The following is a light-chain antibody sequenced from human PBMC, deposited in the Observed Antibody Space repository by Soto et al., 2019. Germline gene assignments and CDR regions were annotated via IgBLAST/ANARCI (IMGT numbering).Light chain of an antibody. CDR1: SSDVGSYNL. Sequence: QSVLTKPASVSGSPGQSITISCTGTSSDVGSYNLVSWYQQHPGKAPKLMIYEGSKRPSGVSNRFSGSKSGNTASLTISGLQAEDEADYYCCSYAGNSTFVFGIGTKLTVL. V-gene: IGLV2-23*01. CDR2: EGS. CDR3: CSYAGNSTFV. J-gene: IGLJ1*01.